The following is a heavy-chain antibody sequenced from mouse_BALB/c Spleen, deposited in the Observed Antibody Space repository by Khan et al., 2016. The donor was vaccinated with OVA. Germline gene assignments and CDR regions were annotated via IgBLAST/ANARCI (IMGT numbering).Heavy chain of an antibody. CDR1: GYTFTSYW. CDR3: ASENYYGRSCYAMDY. CDR2: IGPGSSSA. D-gene: IGHD1-1*01. V-gene: IGHV1S41*01. J-gene: IGHJ4*01. Sequence: DLVKPGASVKLSCKASGYTFTSYWINWIKQRPGQGLEWIGRIGPGSSSAYYNDMFKGKATLTVDTSSSTSYIQLSSLSSEDSAVYFCASENYYGRSCYAMDYWGQGTSGTVSS.